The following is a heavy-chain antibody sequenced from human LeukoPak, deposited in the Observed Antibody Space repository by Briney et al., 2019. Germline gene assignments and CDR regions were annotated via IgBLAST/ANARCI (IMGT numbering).Heavy chain of an antibody. CDR3: AAQWLTARVMTS. Sequence: SETLSLTRAVYGGSFSGHYWSWIRQPPGKGLEWIGEINHSGSTKCNPSLKSRVTISVDTSKNQFSLKLSSVTAADTAVYYCAAQWLTARVMTSWGQGTLVTVSS. J-gene: IGHJ4*02. CDR1: GGSFSGHY. V-gene: IGHV4-34*01. CDR2: INHSGST. D-gene: IGHD2-21*02.